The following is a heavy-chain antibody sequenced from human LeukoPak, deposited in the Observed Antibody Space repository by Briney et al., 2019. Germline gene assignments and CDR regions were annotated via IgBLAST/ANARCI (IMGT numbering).Heavy chain of an antibody. V-gene: IGHV3-7*01. J-gene: IGHJ5*02. CDR2: IKQDGSAE. CDR1: GFTFSNYW. CDR3: ARYSDSSGWFDP. D-gene: IGHD6-6*01. Sequence: GGSLRLSCAASGFTFSNYWMSWVRHAPGKGLEGVANIKQDGSAENYVDSVKGRFTISRDNAKNSLYLQMNSLRADDTAVYYCARYSDSSGWFDPWGQGTLVTVSS.